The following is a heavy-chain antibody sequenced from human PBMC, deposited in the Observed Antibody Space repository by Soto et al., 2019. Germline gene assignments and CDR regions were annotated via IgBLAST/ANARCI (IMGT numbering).Heavy chain of an antibody. CDR1: GGSISSYY. J-gene: IGHJ6*02. CDR3: ARDNYGSGSSYYYYYYGMDV. D-gene: IGHD3-10*01. V-gene: IGHV4-59*01. CDR2: IYYSGST. Sequence: SETLSLTCTVSGGSISSYYWSWIRQPPGKGLEWIGYIYYSGSTNYNPSLKSRVTISVDTSKNQFSLKLSSVTAADTAVYYCARDNYGSGSSYYYYYYGMDVWGQGTTVTVSS.